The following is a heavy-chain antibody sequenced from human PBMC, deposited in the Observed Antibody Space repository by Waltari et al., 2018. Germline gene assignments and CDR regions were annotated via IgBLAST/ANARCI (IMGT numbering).Heavy chain of an antibody. CDR1: GFLFSTYA. Sequence: EVQLLDSGGALVQPGGSLILSCEASGFLFSTYALTWVRQAPGKGLEWVSTISSDDGDTYYADSVKGRFTISRDNSKNTLSLQMSSLRADDTAVYYCAKTQFFGSLDAFDFWGQGTMVTVSS. CDR2: ISSDDGDT. J-gene: IGHJ3*01. D-gene: IGHD1-26*01. CDR3: AKTQFFGSLDAFDF. V-gene: IGHV3-23*01.